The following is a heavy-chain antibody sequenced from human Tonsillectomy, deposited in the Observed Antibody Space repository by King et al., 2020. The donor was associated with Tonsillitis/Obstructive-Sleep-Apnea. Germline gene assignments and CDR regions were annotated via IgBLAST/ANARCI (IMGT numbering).Heavy chain of an antibody. Sequence: QLVQSGGGLIQPGGSRRLSGAASGFTVSSNYMSWVRQAPGKGLEWVSVIYSGGSTYYADSVKGRFTISRDNSKNTLYLQMNSLRAEDTAVYYCARDDFWSGYSWFDPWGQGTLVTVSS. J-gene: IGHJ5*02. V-gene: IGHV3-53*01. D-gene: IGHD3-3*01. CDR3: ARDDFWSGYSWFDP. CDR2: IYSGGST. CDR1: GFTVSSNY.